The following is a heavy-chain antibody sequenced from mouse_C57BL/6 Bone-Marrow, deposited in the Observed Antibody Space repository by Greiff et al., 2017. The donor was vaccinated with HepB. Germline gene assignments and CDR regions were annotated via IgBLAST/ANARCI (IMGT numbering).Heavy chain of an antibody. D-gene: IGHD2-3*01. CDR2: INYDGSST. CDR3: ARGDDGYYVGAMDY. V-gene: IGHV5-16*01. Sequence: EVKLMESEGGLVQPGSSMKLSCTASGFTFSDYYMAWVRQVPEKGLEWVANINYDGSSTYYLDSLKSRFIISRDNAKNILYLQMSSLKSEDTATYYCARGDDGYYVGAMDYWGQGTSVTVSS. CDR1: GFTFSDYY. J-gene: IGHJ4*01.